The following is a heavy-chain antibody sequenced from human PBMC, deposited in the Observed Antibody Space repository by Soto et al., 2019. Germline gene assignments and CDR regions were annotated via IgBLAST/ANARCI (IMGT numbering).Heavy chain of an antibody. J-gene: IGHJ3*02. CDR3: ARDKRYLGELLSEYDAFDI. D-gene: IGHD3-10*01. CDR2: IWYDGSNK. Sequence: AGGSLRLSCAASGIIFTGFGMHWVRQAPGKGPEWVAIIWYDGSNKYYADSVKGRFTISRDNSKNTLYLQMNSLRAEDTAVYYCARDKRYLGELLSEYDAFDIWGQGTMVTVSS. V-gene: IGHV3-33*01. CDR1: GIIFTGFG.